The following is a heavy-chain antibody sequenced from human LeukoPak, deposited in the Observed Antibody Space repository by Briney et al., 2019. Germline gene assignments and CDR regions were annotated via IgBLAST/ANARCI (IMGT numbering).Heavy chain of an antibody. CDR2: VSPANGHT. CDR3: ARNSYGYFRFFDY. V-gene: IGHV1-18*01. Sequence: ASVKVSCKASDYTFTNYPISWVRQIPGHGLEWMGWVSPANGHTNYAQKFQGRVIMTTDTSTTTAYMELGSLRSDATAMYYCARNSYGYFRFFDYWGQGTLVTVSS. D-gene: IGHD5-18*01. J-gene: IGHJ4*02. CDR1: DYTFTNYP.